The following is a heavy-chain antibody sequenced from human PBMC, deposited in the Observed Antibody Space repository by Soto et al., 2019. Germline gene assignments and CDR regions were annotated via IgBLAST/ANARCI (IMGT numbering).Heavy chain of an antibody. J-gene: IGHJ4*02. D-gene: IGHD7-27*01. CDR1: LTVSRYW. V-gene: IGHV3-74*01. CDR3: ASGDEV. CDR2: ISSDGSFT. Sequence: VESGGGLVQPGGSLRLSCGLTVSRYWMHWVRQAPGKGLLWVSRISSDGSFTNYADSVKGRFTISRDSAKNTLYLQMNSLRVDETALYSCASGDEVRGQGIQVTVSS.